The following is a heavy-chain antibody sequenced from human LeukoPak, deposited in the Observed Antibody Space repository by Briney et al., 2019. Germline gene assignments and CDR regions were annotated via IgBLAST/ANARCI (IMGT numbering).Heavy chain of an antibody. CDR3: VRVVTTGSGWYHFDN. Sequence: GGSLRLSSAGAGFSPTDHHMDCVRQAPGRGLEWVGRSATTKPNSCTTQNAAYVRGLITISRDDSQNSLYLQLNSLKTEDTAVYYCVRVVTTGSGWYHFDNWGLGTLVTVSS. V-gene: IGHV3-72*01. CDR2: SATTKPNSCTT. J-gene: IGHJ4*02. CDR1: GFSPTDHH. D-gene: IGHD6-13*01.